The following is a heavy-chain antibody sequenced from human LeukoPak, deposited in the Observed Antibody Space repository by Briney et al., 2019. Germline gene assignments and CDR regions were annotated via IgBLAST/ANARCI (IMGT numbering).Heavy chain of an antibody. CDR2: INPSGGST. CDR3: ARGTSYNSFDL. V-gene: IGHV1-46*01. D-gene: IGHD3-10*01. J-gene: IGHJ4*02. Sequence: ASVKVSCKASGYTFTSYSMHWVGQAPGQGLEWMGIINPSGGSTSYAQKFQGRVTMTRDMSTSTVYMELNSLKSEDTAVYYCARGTSYNSFDLWGQGTLVTVSS. CDR1: GYTFTSYS.